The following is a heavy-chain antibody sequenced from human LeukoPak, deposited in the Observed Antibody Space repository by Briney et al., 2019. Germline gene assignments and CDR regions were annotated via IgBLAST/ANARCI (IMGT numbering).Heavy chain of an antibody. CDR2: IKQDGSEK. V-gene: IGHV3-7*01. CDR1: GFTFSSYW. Sequence: GGSLRLSCAASGFTFSSYWMSWVRRAPGKGLEWVANIKQDGSEKYYADSVKGRFTISRDNAKNSLNLQMNSLRAEDTAVYYCARSAAAGFDYWGQGTLVTVSS. D-gene: IGHD6-13*01. CDR3: ARSAAAGFDY. J-gene: IGHJ4*02.